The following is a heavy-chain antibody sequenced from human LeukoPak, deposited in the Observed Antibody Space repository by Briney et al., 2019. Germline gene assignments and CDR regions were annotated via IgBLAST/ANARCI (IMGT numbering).Heavy chain of an antibody. Sequence: PSETLSLTCTVSGGSISSSSYYWGWIRQPPGRGLEWIGSIYYSGSTYYNPSLKSRVTISVDTSKNQFSLKLSSVTAADTAVYYCARDGTPGMAAAGTFQYWGQGTLVTVSS. J-gene: IGHJ1*01. CDR1: GGSISSSSYY. CDR2: IYYSGST. CDR3: ARDGTPGMAAAGTFQY. D-gene: IGHD6-13*01. V-gene: IGHV4-39*07.